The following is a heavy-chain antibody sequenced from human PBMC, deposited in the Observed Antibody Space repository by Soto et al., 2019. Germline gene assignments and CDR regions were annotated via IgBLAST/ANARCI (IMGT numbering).Heavy chain of an antibody. J-gene: IGHJ4*02. CDR3: AKADGEQWLVPHLDN. CDR2: ISCCGGST. V-gene: IGHV3-23*01. CDR1: GFNFKKFA. Sequence: EVQLLESGGGVVQPGGSLRLSCVASGFNFKKFAMAWVRQAPGEGLEWVSGISCCGGSTSYADPVKGRFSIARDDCKNTLSLQMNSLRVEDTAQYYCAKADGEQWLVPHLDNWGQGTLGTVS. D-gene: IGHD6-19*01.